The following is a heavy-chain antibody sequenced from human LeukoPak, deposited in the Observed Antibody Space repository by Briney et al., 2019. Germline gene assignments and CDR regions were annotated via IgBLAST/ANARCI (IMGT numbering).Heavy chain of an antibody. J-gene: IGHJ5*02. V-gene: IGHV3-33*08. Sequence: GGSLRLSCAASGFTFSSYGMHWVRQAPGKGLEWVAVIWYDGSNKYYADSVKGRFTISRDNSKNTLYLQMNSLRAEDTAVYYCARDKVLSGFDPWGQGTLVTVSS. CDR3: ARDKVLSGFDP. D-gene: IGHD2/OR15-2a*01. CDR2: IWYDGSNK. CDR1: GFTFSSYG.